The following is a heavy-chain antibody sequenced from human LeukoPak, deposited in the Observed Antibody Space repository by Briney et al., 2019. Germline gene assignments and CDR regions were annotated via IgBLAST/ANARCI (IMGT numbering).Heavy chain of an antibody. J-gene: IGHJ4*02. CDR2: ISYDGSNK. CDR3: AKEGESSGHFDY. CDR1: GFTFSGYA. V-gene: IGHV3-30*18. Sequence: GGSLRLSCAASGFTFSGYAMSWVRQAPGKGLEWVAVISYDGSNKYYADSVKGRFTISRDNSKNTLYLQMNSLRAEDTAVYYCAKEGESSGHFDYWGQGTLVTVSS. D-gene: IGHD6-19*01.